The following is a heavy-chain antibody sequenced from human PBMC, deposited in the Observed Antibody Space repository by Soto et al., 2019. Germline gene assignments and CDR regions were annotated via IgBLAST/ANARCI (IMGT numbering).Heavy chain of an antibody. CDR3: ARDGRGYSRVFDS. CDR1: GGSVSGGSYY. CDR2: IYYSGST. Sequence: SDTLSLTCTVSGGSVSGGSYYWTWIRQPPGKGLEWIGYIYYSGSTTYSPSLKSPVTISIDTSKNQFSLKLTSATAADTAIYYCARDGRGYSRVFDSWGQGALATVSS. D-gene: IGHD5-18*01. V-gene: IGHV4-61*01. J-gene: IGHJ4*02.